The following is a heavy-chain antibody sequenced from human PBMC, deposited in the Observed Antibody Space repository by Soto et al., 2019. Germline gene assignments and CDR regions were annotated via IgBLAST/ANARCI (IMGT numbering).Heavy chain of an antibody. CDR1: GFTFNTYN. CDR3: ARDDYPYYDDSSGYHFDY. D-gene: IGHD3-22*01. J-gene: IGHJ4*02. CDR2: ISDSSSTI. V-gene: IGHV3-48*01. Sequence: TGGSLRLSCAASGFTFNTYNMNWVRQAPGKGLEWVSYISDSSSTIHYADSVKGRFTISRDNAKNSLYLQMNSLRAEDTAVYYCARDDYPYYDDSSGYHFDYWGQGA.